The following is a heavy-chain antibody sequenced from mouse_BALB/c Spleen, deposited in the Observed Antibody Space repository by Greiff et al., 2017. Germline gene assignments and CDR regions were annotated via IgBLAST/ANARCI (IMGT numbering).Heavy chain of an antibody. D-gene: IGHD1-1*01. V-gene: IGHV14-3*02. Sequence: VQLQQSGAELVKPGASVKLSCTASGFNFKDTYMHWVQQRPEQGLEWIGRIDTANGNTKYDPKFQGKVTITTDTSSNTAYLQLSSLTSEDTAVYYCDYCGTWFAYWGQGTLVTVSA. CDR2: IDTANGNT. CDR1: GFNFKDTY. CDR3: DYCGTWFAY. J-gene: IGHJ3*01.